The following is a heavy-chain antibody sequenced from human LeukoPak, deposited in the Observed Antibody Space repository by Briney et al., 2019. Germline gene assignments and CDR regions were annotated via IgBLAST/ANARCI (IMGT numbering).Heavy chain of an antibody. CDR3: ANGARCITTFGVVIYTPFDY. CDR2: ISGSGGST. Sequence: PGGSLRLSCAASGFTFSSYAMSWVRQAPGKGLEWVSAISGSGGSTYYADSVKGRFTISGDNSKNTLYLQMNSLRAEDTAVYYCANGARCITTFGVVIYTPFDYWGQGTLVTVSS. V-gene: IGHV3-23*01. D-gene: IGHD3-3*01. J-gene: IGHJ4*02. CDR1: GFTFSSYA.